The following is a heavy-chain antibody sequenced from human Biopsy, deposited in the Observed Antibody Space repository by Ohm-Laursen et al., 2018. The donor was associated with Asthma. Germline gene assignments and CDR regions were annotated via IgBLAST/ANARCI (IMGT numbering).Heavy chain of an antibody. CDR2: MYYSGSP. D-gene: IGHD3-22*01. V-gene: IGHV4-39*01. CDR1: GASITSSAYY. Sequence: SETLSLTCTVSGASITSSAYYWGWIRQPPGKGMEWIGSMYYSGSPYYHPSLKSRATISVDTSKNQLSLKMSSVTAADTAVYFCVRHQYSSSWSTFDYWGQGALVTVSS. CDR3: VRHQYSSSWSTFDY. J-gene: IGHJ4*02.